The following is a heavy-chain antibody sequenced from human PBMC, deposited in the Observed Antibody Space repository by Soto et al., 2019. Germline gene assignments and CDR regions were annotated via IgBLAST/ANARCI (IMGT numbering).Heavy chain of an antibody. CDR3: ARPLDGYNYFAEYFQH. CDR2: INAGNGNT. V-gene: IGHV1-3*01. J-gene: IGHJ1*01. D-gene: IGHD5-12*01. Sequence: QVQLVQSGAEVKKPGASVKVSCKASGYTFTSYAMHWVRQAPGQRLEWMGWINAGNGNTKYSQKFQGRVTITRDTSASTAYMELSSLRSEDTAVYYCARPLDGYNYFAEYFQHWGQGTLVTVSS. CDR1: GYTFTSYA.